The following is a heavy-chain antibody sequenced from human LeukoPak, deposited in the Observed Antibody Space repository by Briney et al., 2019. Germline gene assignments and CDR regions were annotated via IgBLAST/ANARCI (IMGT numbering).Heavy chain of an antibody. V-gene: IGHV3-23*01. CDR1: GFTLSSYA. J-gene: IGHJ4*02. CDR3: ARTLPTYYYDSSGPI. CDR2: ISGSGGSTI. Sequence: GGSLRLSCAASGFTLSSYAMSWVRQAPGKGLEWVSAISGSGGSTIYYADSVKGRFTISRDNAKNSLYLQMNSLRAEDTAVYYCARTLPTYYYDSSGPIWGQGTLVTVSS. D-gene: IGHD3-22*01.